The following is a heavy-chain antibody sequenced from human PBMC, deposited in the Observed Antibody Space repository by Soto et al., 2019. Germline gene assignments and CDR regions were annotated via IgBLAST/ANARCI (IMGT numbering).Heavy chain of an antibody. J-gene: IGHJ3*02. CDR2: IYHGGST. Sequence: QVQLQESGPGLVKPSETLSLTCSVSGDSISDNYWNWIRQPPGKRLEWIGYIYHGGSTNYNPSLKSRVTVSEDTSKNQVSLKLTSVPAADPAVYYCARDDGTLAAFDIWGPGTMVTVSS. V-gene: IGHV4-59*01. CDR1: GDSISDNY. D-gene: IGHD1-1*01. CDR3: ARDDGTLAAFDI.